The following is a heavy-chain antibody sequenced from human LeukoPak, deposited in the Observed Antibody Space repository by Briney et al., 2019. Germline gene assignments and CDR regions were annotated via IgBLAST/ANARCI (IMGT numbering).Heavy chain of an antibody. CDR1: GYSFTSYW. V-gene: IGHV5-51*01. CDR2: IYPGDSDT. D-gene: IGHD3-10*01. Sequence: GESLKISCQGSGYSFTSYWIGWVRQMPGKGLEWMGIIYPGDSDTRYSPSFQGQVTISADKSISTAYLQWSSLKASDTAMYYCARPRGTMVRGVITEFDYWGQGTLVTVSS. CDR3: ARPRGTMVRGVITEFDY. J-gene: IGHJ4*02.